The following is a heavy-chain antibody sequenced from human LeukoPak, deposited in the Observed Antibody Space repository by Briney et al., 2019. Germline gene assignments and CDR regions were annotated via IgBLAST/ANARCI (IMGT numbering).Heavy chain of an antibody. D-gene: IGHD2-2*01. CDR1: GYTFTGYY. CDR3: AREGYCSSTSCYGGGMDAYDI. Sequence: GASVKVSCKASGYTFTGYYMHWVRQAPGQGLEWMGWINPNSGGTNYAQKFQGRVTITRNTSISTAYMELSSLRSEDTAVYYCAREGYCSSTSCYGGGMDAYDIWGQGTMVTVSS. J-gene: IGHJ3*02. V-gene: IGHV1-2*02. CDR2: INPNSGGT.